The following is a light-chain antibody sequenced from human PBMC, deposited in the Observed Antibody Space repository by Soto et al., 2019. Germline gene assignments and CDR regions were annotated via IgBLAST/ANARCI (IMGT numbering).Light chain of an antibody. J-gene: IGKJ5*01. Sequence: EIVMTQSPATLSVSPGERATLSCRASETVVSNYLAWYQLKPGQAPRLLIYGASSRATGIPDRFSGSGSGTDFTLTISRLEPEDFAVYYCQQYGSSPPITFGQGTRLEIK. CDR2: GAS. CDR1: ETVVSNY. V-gene: IGKV3-20*01. CDR3: QQYGSSPPIT.